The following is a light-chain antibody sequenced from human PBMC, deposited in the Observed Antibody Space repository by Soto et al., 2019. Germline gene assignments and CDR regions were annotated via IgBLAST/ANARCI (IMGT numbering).Light chain of an antibody. V-gene: IGKV1-9*01. CDR1: QGISSY. Sequence: DIQLTQSPSFLSASVGDRVTITCRASQGISSYLAWYQQKPGKAPKLLIYAASTLQSGVPSRFSGSASWTEFTLTITNLQPEDFATYYCQQLNSYPRTFGQGTKVEIK. CDR2: AAS. J-gene: IGKJ1*01. CDR3: QQLNSYPRT.